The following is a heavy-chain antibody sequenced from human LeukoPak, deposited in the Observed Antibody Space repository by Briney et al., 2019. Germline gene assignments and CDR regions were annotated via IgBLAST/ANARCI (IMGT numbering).Heavy chain of an antibody. V-gene: IGHV3-9*01. J-gene: IGHJ4*02. CDR3: AKDHYYDSSHVFDY. D-gene: IGHD3-22*01. Sequence: GGSLRLSCAASGFTFDDYAMHWVRQAPGKGLEWVSGISWNSGSIGYADSVKGRFTISRDNAKNSLYLQMNSLRAEDTALYYCAKDHYYDSSHVFDYWGQETLVTVSS. CDR1: GFTFDDYA. CDR2: ISWNSGSI.